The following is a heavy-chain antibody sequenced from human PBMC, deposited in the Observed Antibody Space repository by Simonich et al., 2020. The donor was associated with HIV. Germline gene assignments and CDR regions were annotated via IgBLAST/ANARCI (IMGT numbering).Heavy chain of an antibody. CDR2: INHRGST. D-gene: IGHD4-17*01. CDR3: ARRHPTTVTTPYFDY. Sequence: QVQLQQWGAGLLKPSETLSLTCAVYGGSFSGYSWSWIRQPPGKGLEWIGEINHRGSTNYNPSLRSRFTISVDTSKNQFSLKLSAVTAADTAVYYCARRHPTTVTTPYFDYWGQGTLVTVSS. J-gene: IGHJ4*02. V-gene: IGHV4-34*01. CDR1: GGSFSGYS.